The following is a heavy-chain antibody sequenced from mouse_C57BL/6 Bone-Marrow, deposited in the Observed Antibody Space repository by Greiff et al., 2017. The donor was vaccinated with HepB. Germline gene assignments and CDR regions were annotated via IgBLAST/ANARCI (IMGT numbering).Heavy chain of an antibody. J-gene: IGHJ3*01. V-gene: IGHV5-9*01. D-gene: IGHD3-1*01. Sequence: EVMLVESGGGLVKPGGSLKLSCAASGFTFSSYTMSWVRQTPEKRLEWVATISGGGGNTYYPDSVKGRFTISRDNAKNALYLQMSSLGSEDTALYYCARRAFAYWGPGALVTVSA. CDR1: GFTFSSYT. CDR2: ISGGGGNT. CDR3: ARRAFAY.